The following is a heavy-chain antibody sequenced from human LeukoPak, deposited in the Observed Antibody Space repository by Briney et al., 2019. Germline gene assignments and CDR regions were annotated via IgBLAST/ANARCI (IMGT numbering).Heavy chain of an antibody. CDR3: AGYHTYGVTTPPLGY. CDR1: GGSISSSIYY. CDR2: VFYNGAT. J-gene: IGHJ4*02. D-gene: IGHD4-17*01. Sequence: SETLSLTCIVSGGSISSSIYYWAWVRQPPGKGLEWIGTVFYNGATQYSPSLRSRVTISVDTSKNQFSLKLRSVTAADTAVYYCAGYHTYGVTTPPLGYWGQGTLVTVSS. V-gene: IGHV4-39*07.